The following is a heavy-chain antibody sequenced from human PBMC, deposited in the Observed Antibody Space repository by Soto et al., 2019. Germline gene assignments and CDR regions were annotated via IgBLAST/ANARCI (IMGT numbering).Heavy chain of an antibody. Sequence: EVQLVESGGGLVKPGGSLRLSCAASGFTFGSYTLHWVRQASGKGLEWVSSISSSSSYIYYADSVQGRFTISRDNDKSSLYLQMNGLRGEDTAVYYCARAYGDYSFGDYWGQGTLVSVSS. V-gene: IGHV3-21*01. D-gene: IGHD4-17*01. J-gene: IGHJ4*02. CDR2: ISSSSSYI. CDR3: ARAYGDYSFGDY. CDR1: GFTFGSYT.